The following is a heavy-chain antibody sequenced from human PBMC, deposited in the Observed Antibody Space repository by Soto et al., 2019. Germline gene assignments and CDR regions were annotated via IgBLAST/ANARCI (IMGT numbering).Heavy chain of an antibody. J-gene: IGHJ4*02. Sequence: QLQLQESAPGLVKPSETLSLTCTVSGGSISSSSYYWGWIRQPPGKGLEWIGSIYYSGSTYDNPSLKSRVTISVDTSKNQFSLKLRSVTAADTAVYCCARHTPAISISDHWGQGTMVTVSS. V-gene: IGHV4-39*01. CDR1: GGSISSSSYY. CDR2: IYYSGST. D-gene: IGHD2-15*01. CDR3: ARHTPAISISDH.